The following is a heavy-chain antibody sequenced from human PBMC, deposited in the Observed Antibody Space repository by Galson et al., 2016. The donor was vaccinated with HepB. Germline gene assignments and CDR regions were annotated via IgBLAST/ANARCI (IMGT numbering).Heavy chain of an antibody. CDR2: MYSGGSK. D-gene: IGHD2-8*01. CDR3: ARGYTSGVPVW. CDR1: GFLVNSNY. Sequence: SLRLSCAVSGFLVNSNYMTWVRLAPGTGLEWVAIMYSGGSKQYAGSVKGRVTISRDTSSQTLFLEVSDLRAEATGIYYCARGYTSGVPVWWGQGTLVTVSS. J-gene: IGHJ4*02. V-gene: IGHV3-53*01.